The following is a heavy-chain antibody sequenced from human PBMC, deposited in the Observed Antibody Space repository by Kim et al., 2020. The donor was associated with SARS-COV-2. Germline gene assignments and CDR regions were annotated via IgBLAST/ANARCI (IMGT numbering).Heavy chain of an antibody. J-gene: IGHJ5*02. CDR1: GYTFTSYA. D-gene: IGHD3-10*01. V-gene: IGHV1-3*01. Sequence: ASVKVSCKASGYTFTSYAMHWVRQAPGQRLEWMGWINAGNGNTKYSQKFQGRVTITRDTSASTAYMELSSLRSEDTAVYYCARGYYGSGSYYNVRGGFSWGQGTLVTVSS. CDR3: ARGYYGSGSYYNVRGGFS. CDR2: INAGNGNT.